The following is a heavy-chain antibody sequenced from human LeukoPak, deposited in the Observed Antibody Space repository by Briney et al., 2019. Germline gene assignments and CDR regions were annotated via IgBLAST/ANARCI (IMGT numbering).Heavy chain of an antibody. CDR1: GFTFSSYS. Sequence: GGSLRLSCAASGFTFSSYSMNWVRQAPGKGLEWISYISSSSSSTTHYADSVKGRFTISRDNSKNTLYLQMNSLRAEDTAVYYCARDHVTMIVPFYWGQGTLVTVSS. D-gene: IGHD3-22*01. CDR3: ARDHVTMIVPFY. V-gene: IGHV3-48*01. CDR2: ISSSSSSTT. J-gene: IGHJ4*02.